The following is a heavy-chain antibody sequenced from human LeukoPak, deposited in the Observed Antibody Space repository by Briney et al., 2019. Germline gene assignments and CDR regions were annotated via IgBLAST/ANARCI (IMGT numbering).Heavy chain of an antibody. V-gene: IGHV3-7*01. CDR1: GFTFKNYR. CDR2: MKDDGNEI. Sequence: GGSLRLSCTASGFTFKNYRMTWVRQAPGKGLEWVASMKDDGNEIQYVDSVKGRFTISRDNAKNSLYLQMNDLRAEDMAVHYCARNRATNDYWGQGTLVTVSS. J-gene: IGHJ4*02. D-gene: IGHD1-26*01. CDR3: ARNRATNDY.